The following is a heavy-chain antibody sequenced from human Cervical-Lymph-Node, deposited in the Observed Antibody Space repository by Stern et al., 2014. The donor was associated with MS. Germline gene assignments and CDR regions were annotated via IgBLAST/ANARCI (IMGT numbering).Heavy chain of an antibody. CDR3: ASANCSSTSCPNWFDP. J-gene: IGHJ5*02. D-gene: IGHD2-2*01. CDR1: GGHISSGAYY. CDR2: LYYGGRT. V-gene: IGHV4-30-4*01. Sequence: GQLVQSGPGLVKPSQTLSLTCTVSGGHISSGAYYWSWIRQPPGKGLEWIGSLYYGGRTYYNPSLKSRVTISVDTSKNQFSLKLSSVTAAATAVYYCASANCSSTSCPNWFDPWGQGTLVTVSS.